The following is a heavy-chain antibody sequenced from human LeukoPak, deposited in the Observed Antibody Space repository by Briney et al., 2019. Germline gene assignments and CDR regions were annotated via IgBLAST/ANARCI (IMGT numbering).Heavy chain of an antibody. V-gene: IGHV4-4*02. CDR1: GGFISSSNW. J-gene: IGHJ6*04. Sequence: PSETLSLTCAVSGGFISSSNWWSWVRQPPGKGLEWIGEIYHSGSTNYNPSLKSRVTISVDKSKNQFSLKLSSVTAADTAVYYCASSTGGYSGYDHPKDYYYYGMDVWGKGTTVTVSS. D-gene: IGHD5-12*01. CDR2: IYHSGST. CDR3: ASSTGGYSGYDHPKDYYYYGMDV.